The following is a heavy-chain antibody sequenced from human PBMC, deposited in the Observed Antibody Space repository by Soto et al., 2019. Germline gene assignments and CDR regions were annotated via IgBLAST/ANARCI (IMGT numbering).Heavy chain of an antibody. CDR3: VLPENYGSGSYYIWDRYYYYYMDV. V-gene: IGHV3-7*01. CDR1: GFTFSSYW. Sequence: GGSLRLSCAASGFTFSSYWMSWVRQAPGKGLEWVANIKQDGSEKYYVDSVKGRFTISRDNAKNSLYLQMNSLRAEDTAVYYCVLPENYGSGSYYIWDRYYYYYMDVWGKGTTVTVSS. D-gene: IGHD3-10*01. J-gene: IGHJ6*03. CDR2: IKQDGSEK.